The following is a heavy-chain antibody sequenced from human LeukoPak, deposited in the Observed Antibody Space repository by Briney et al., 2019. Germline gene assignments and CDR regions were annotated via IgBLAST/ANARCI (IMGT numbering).Heavy chain of an antibody. V-gene: IGHV4-34*01. Sequence: PSETLSLTCAVYGGSFSGYYWSWIRQPPGKGLEWIGEINHSGSTNYNPSLKSRVSISVDTSKNQFSLKVNSVTAADTAVYYCARSYSSTWRSPFDYWGQGILVSVSS. J-gene: IGHJ4*02. CDR2: INHSGST. CDR3: ARSYSSTWRSPFDY. D-gene: IGHD6-13*01. CDR1: GGSFSGYY.